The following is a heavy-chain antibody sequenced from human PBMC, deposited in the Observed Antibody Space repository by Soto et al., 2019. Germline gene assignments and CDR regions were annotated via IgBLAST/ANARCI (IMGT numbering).Heavy chain of an antibody. CDR3: ARRGYYDFWSGYPETLYYYYYMDV. D-gene: IGHD3-3*01. CDR1: GGSISSYY. V-gene: IGHV4-59*01. J-gene: IGHJ6*03. Sequence: SSETLSLTCTVSGGSISSYYWSWIRQPPGKGLEWIGYIYYSGSTNYNPSLKSRVTIAVATSKNQFSLKLSSVTAADTAVYYCARRGYYDFWSGYPETLYYYYYMDVWGKGTTVTVSS. CDR2: IYYSGST.